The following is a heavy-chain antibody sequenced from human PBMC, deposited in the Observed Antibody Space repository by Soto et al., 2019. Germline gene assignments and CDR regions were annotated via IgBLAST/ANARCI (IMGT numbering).Heavy chain of an antibody. CDR2: ISSSGSTI. V-gene: IGHV3-11*01. J-gene: IGHJ4*02. CDR1: GFTFSDYY. Sequence: QVQLVESGGGLVKPGGSLRLSCAASGFTFSDYYMSWIRQAPWKGLEWVSYISSSGSTIYYADSVKGRFTISRDNAKNSLYLQMNSLRAEDKAVYYCARDAKYYDILTGYYGFTYYFDYWGQGTLVTVSS. D-gene: IGHD3-9*01. CDR3: ARDAKYYDILTGYYGFTYYFDY.